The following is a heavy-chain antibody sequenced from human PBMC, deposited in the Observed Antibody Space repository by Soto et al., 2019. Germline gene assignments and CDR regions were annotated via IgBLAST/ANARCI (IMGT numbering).Heavy chain of an antibody. V-gene: IGHV3-23*01. D-gene: IGHD6-19*01. CDR1: GLTFSSYA. Sequence: GGSLRLSCAASGLTFSSYAMSWVRQAPGKGLEWVSAISGSGGSTYYADSVKGRFTISRDNSKNTLYLQMNSLRAEDTAVYYCAKKVAVAGYYFDYWGQGTLVTVSS. CDR3: AKKVAVAGYYFDY. J-gene: IGHJ4*02. CDR2: ISGSGGST.